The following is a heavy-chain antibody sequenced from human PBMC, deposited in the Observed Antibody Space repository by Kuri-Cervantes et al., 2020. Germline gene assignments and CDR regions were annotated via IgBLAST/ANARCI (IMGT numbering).Heavy chain of an antibody. CDR1: GYTLTELS. CDR3: ARRQWLALEKWDWFDP. D-gene: IGHD6-19*01. CDR2: FDPEDGET. Sequence: ASVKVSCKVSGYTLTELSMHWVRQAPGKGLEWMGGFDPEDGETIYAQKFQGRVTMTEDTSTDTAYMELGSLRSEDTAVYYGARRQWLALEKWDWFDPWGQGTLVTVSS. J-gene: IGHJ5*02. V-gene: IGHV1-24*01.